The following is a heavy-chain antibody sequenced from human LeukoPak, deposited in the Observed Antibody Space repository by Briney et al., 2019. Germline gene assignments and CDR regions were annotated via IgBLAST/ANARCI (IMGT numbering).Heavy chain of an antibody. CDR1: GGSISSSRYY. Sequence: SETLSLTCTVSGGSISSSRYYWGWIRQPPGKGLEWIGSIYYSGSTYYNPSLKSRVTISVDTSKNQFSLKLSSVTAADTAVYYCARHVSSDGYNFFIDYWGQGTLVTVSS. J-gene: IGHJ4*02. D-gene: IGHD5-24*01. CDR3: ARHVSSDGYNFFIDY. V-gene: IGHV4-39*01. CDR2: IYYSGST.